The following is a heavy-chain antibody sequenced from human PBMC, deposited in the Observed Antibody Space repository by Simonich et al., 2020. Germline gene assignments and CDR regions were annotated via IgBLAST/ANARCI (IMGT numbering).Heavy chain of an antibody. CDR2: INPTRGGT. CDR3: ARVPPTSGSYYYYYYYMDV. D-gene: IGHD1-26*01. J-gene: IGHJ6*03. Sequence: QVQLVQSGAEVKKPGASVKVSCKASGYTFTGYYMHWVRQAPGQGLEWMGWINPTRGGTNYSQKFQGRVTMTRDTSISTAYMELSRLRSDDTAVYYCARVPPTSGSYYYYYYYMDVWGKGTTVTVSS. V-gene: IGHV1-2*02. CDR1: GYTFTGYY.